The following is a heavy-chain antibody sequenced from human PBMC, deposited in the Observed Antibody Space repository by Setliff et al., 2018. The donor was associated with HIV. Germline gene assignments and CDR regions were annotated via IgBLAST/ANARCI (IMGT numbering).Heavy chain of an antibody. CDR3: ARGSWKDGAQGYFFDH. V-gene: IGHV4-59*02. CDR2: IYHTGIT. J-gene: IGHJ4*02. CDR1: GGSVTSYY. Sequence: SETLSLTCTVSGGSVTSYYWSWIRQSPEKGLEWIGYIYHTGITNYNPPLKSRLSTPIDTPKNQFSLSLRSVTAADTAVYYCARGSWKDGAQGYFFDHWGQGTLVTVSS. D-gene: IGHD1-1*01.